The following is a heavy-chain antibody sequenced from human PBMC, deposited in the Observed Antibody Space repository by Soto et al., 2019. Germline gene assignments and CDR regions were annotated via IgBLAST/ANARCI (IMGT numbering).Heavy chain of an antibody. CDR3: ANTLRVVVAATPYYYGMDV. Sequence: GGSLRLSCAASGFTFSSYAMSWVRQAPGKGLEWVSAISGSGGSTYYADSVKGRFTISRDNSKNTLYLQMNSLRAEDTAVYYCANTLRVVVAATPYYYGMDVWGPGTTVTVSS. CDR1: GFTFSSYA. D-gene: IGHD2-15*01. CDR2: ISGSGGST. V-gene: IGHV3-23*01. J-gene: IGHJ6*02.